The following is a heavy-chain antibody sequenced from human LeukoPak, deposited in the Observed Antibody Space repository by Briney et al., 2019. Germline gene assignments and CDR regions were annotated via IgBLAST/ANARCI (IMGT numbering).Heavy chain of an antibody. Sequence: AASVKVSCKAFGYTFTDYTMNWVRQAPGQGLEWMGWINTNTGNPTYAQGFTGRIVFSLDTSVSTAYLQISSLKAEDTAVYYCARARGRFYDSSGPKLDYWGQGTLVTVSS. J-gene: IGHJ4*02. CDR1: GYTFTDYT. CDR3: ARARGRFYDSSGPKLDY. CDR2: INTNTGNP. D-gene: IGHD3-22*01. V-gene: IGHV7-4-1*02.